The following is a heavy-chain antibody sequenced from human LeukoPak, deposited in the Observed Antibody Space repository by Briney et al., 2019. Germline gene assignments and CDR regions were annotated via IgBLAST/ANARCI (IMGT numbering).Heavy chain of an antibody. Sequence: ASVKVSCKVSGYTLTELSMHWVRQAPGKGLEWMGGFDPEDGETIYAQKFQGRVTMTEDTSTDTAYMELSSLRSEDTAAYYCATFWKGDSSGYYYDYFDYWGQGTLVTVSS. CDR1: GYTLTELS. J-gene: IGHJ4*02. CDR2: FDPEDGET. CDR3: ATFWKGDSSGYYYDYFDY. D-gene: IGHD3-22*01. V-gene: IGHV1-24*01.